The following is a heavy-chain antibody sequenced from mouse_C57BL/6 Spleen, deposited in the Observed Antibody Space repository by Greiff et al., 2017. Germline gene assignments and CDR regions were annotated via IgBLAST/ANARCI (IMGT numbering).Heavy chain of an antibody. CDR3: ARWDYYGSSDDD. CDR1: GYTFTGYW. V-gene: IGHV1-72*01. D-gene: IGHD1-1*01. CDR2: IDPSSGGT. J-gene: IGHJ2*01. Sequence: VQLQQPGAELVKPGASVKLSCKASGYTFTGYWMHWVKQRPGRGLEWIGRIDPSSGGTKYNEKFKSKATLTVDKPSSTAYMQLSSLTSEDSAVYYCARWDYYGSSDDDWGKGTTLTVSS.